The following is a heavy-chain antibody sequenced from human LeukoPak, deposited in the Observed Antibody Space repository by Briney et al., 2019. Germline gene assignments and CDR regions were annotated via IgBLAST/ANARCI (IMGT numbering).Heavy chain of an antibody. CDR2: IYPGDSDT. CDR3: ARRYFYYDSSGATNNWFDP. J-gene: IGHJ5*02. V-gene: IGHV5-51*01. D-gene: IGHD3-22*01. Sequence: GESLKISCKGSGYNFTSYWIGWVRQMPGKGLEWMGIIYPGDSDTRYSPSFQGQVTISADKSISSAYLQWSSLKASDTAMYYCARRYFYYDSSGATNNWFDPWGQGTLVTVSS. CDR1: GYNFTSYW.